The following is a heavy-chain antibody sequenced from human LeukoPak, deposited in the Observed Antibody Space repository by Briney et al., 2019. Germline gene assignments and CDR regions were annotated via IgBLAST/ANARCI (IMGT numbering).Heavy chain of an antibody. CDR3: AMGSTLFDY. J-gene: IGHJ4*02. CDR1: GGPISSSSYY. V-gene: IGHV4-39*01. Sequence: PSETLSLTCTVSGGPISSSSYYWGWIRQPPGKGLEWIGSIYYSGSTYYNPSLKSRVTISVDTSKNQFSLKLSSVTAADTAVYYCAMGSTLFDYWGQGTLVTVSS. D-gene: IGHD2-2*01. CDR2: IYYSGST.